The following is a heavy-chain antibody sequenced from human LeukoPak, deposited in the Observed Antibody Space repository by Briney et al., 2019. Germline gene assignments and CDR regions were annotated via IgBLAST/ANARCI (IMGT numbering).Heavy chain of an antibody. CDR1: GYSFTSYW. Sequence: GVSLKISCKGSGYSFTSYWIGWVRQMPGKGLEWMGIIYPGDSDTRYSPSFQGQLTISADKSLRTAYLPWSTLKCSDAPMYFCARLSGYFPYYFDYWGQGTLVTVSS. CDR2: IYPGDSDT. J-gene: IGHJ4*02. CDR3: ARLSGYFPYYFDY. V-gene: IGHV5-51*03. D-gene: IGHD3-3*01.